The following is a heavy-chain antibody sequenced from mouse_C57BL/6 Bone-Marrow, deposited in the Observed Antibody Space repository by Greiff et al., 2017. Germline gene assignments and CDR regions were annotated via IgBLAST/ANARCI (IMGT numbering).Heavy chain of an antibody. V-gene: IGHV1-64*01. CDR3: ARWRRRYSPFAY. J-gene: IGHJ3*01. D-gene: IGHD2-12*01. CDR1: GYTFTSYW. CDR2: IHPNSGST. Sequence: QVQLQQPGAELVKPGASVKLSCKASGYTFTSYWMHWVKQRPGQGLEWIGMIHPNSGSTNYNEKFKSKDTLTVDKSSSTAYMQLSSLTSEDSAVYYCARWRRRYSPFAYWGQGTLVTVSA.